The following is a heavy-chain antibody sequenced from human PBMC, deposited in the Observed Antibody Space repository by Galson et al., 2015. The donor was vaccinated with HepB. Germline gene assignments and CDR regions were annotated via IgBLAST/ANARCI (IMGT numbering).Heavy chain of an antibody. D-gene: IGHD6-6*01. CDR1: GGTFSSYA. CDR3: AREPLAARPYYYYYMDV. J-gene: IGHJ6*03. Sequence: SVKVSCKASGGTFSSYAISWVRQAPGQGLEWMGGIIPIFGTANYAQKFQGRVTITADESTSTAYMELSSLRSEDTAVYYCAREPLAARPYYYYYMDVWGKGTTVTVSS. V-gene: IGHV1-69*13. CDR2: IIPIFGTA.